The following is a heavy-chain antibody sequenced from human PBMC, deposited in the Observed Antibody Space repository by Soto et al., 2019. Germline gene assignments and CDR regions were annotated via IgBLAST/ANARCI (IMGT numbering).Heavy chain of an antibody. CDR1: VFTFSSYA. Sequence: RGSLRLSCSASVFTFSSYAMNWCRQAPGKGLEWVSAISGSGGNTYYADSVKGRFTISRDNSKRTLYLQMNSLRADDTAVYYCAKEERAERELRHFDYWGQGTLVTVSS. D-gene: IGHD1-26*01. CDR2: ISGSGGNT. V-gene: IGHV3-23*01. CDR3: AKEERAERELRHFDY. J-gene: IGHJ4*02.